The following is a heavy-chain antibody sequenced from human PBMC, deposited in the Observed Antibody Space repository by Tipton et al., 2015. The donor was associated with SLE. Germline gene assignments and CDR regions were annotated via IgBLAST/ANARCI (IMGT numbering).Heavy chain of an antibody. CDR2: INHSGST. V-gene: IGHV4-34*01. Sequence: LRLSCAASGFTFSSYWMSWVRQPPGKGLEWIGEINHSGSTNYNPSLKSRVTISVDTSKNQFSLKLSSVTAADTAVYYCARRAAAGLRHWGQGTLVTVSS. J-gene: IGHJ1*01. CDR3: ARRAAAGLRH. D-gene: IGHD6-13*01. CDR1: GFTFSSYW.